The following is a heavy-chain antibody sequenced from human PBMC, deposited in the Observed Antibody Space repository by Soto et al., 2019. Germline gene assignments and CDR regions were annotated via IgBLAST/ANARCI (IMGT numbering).Heavy chain of an antibody. CDR2: INAGNGDT. CDR3: ARSLVGARGEIIYHGMDV. J-gene: IGHJ6*01. V-gene: IGHV1-3*01. Sequence: QVQLVQSGTEVKKPGASVKVSCLASAYTFTSYAIHWVRQAPGQRLEWMGWINAGNGDTKYSQKFQARVTITRDTSASTAYMELSGLTSGDTSVYYCARSLVGARGEIIYHGMDVWGQGTTVTVSS. CDR1: AYTFTSYA. D-gene: IGHD1-26*01.